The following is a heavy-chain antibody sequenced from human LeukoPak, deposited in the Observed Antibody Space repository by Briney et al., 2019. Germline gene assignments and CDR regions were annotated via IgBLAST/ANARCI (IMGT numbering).Heavy chain of an antibody. CDR2: ISSSGST. CDR1: GDSMSNYY. Sequence: PSETLSLTCSVSGDSMSNYYWNWVRQAPGKGLEWIGYISSSGSTNYNPSLMSRVTISVDTSKNQFSLQLSSVTAADTAVYYCARGLRYLYYYLDVWGKGTTVTVSS. V-gene: IGHV4-4*09. J-gene: IGHJ6*03. CDR3: ARGLRYLYYYLDV. D-gene: IGHD1-1*01.